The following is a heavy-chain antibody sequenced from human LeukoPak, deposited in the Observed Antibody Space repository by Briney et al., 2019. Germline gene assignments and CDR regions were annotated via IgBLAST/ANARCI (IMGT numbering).Heavy chain of an antibody. V-gene: IGHV1-8*01. CDR3: ATSEGYCSGGSCYSGGFDP. D-gene: IGHD2-15*01. J-gene: IGHJ5*02. CDR1: GYTFTSYD. Sequence: ASVKVSCKASGYTFTSYDINWVRQATGQGLEWMGWMNPNSGNTGYAQKFQGRVTMTRNTSISTAYMELSSLRSEDTAVYYCATSEGYCSGGSCYSGGFDPWGQGTLVTVSS. CDR2: MNPNSGNT.